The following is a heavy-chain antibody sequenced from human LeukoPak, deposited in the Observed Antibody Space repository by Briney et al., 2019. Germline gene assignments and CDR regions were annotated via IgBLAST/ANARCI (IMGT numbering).Heavy chain of an antibody. J-gene: IGHJ2*01. Sequence: GGSLRLSCAASGFTFSSYAMNWVRQAPGKGLEWVSGISSSGGSTSYADSVKGRFTISRDNSKNTLYLQMNSLRAEDTAVYYCARNWGSRPIWYFDLWGRGTLVTVSS. CDR1: GFTFSSYA. CDR3: ARNWGSRPIWYFDL. D-gene: IGHD7-27*01. V-gene: IGHV3-23*01. CDR2: ISSSGGST.